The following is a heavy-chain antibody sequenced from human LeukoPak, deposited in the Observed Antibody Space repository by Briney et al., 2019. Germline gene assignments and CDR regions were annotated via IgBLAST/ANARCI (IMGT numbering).Heavy chain of an antibody. J-gene: IGHJ4*02. V-gene: IGHV3-23*01. Sequence: PGGSLRLSCATSGFIFSNYAVNWVRQAPGKGLEWVSIISGSGDTTYYADSVKGRFTISRDNSKNTLYLQMNSLRAEDTAVYYCAKDDSAAGPNYFDYWGQGTLVTVSS. CDR2: ISGSGDTT. CDR1: GFIFSNYA. CDR3: AKDDSAAGPNYFDY. D-gene: IGHD6-13*01.